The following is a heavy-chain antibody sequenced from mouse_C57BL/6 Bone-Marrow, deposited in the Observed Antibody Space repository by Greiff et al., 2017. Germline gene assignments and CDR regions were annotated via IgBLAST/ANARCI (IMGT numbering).Heavy chain of an antibody. D-gene: IGHD6-5*01. CDR1: GYSITSGYY. CDR2: ISYDGSN. CDR3: ARDYARFDY. V-gene: IGHV3-6*01. J-gene: IGHJ2*01. Sequence: ESGPGLVKPSQSLSLTCSVTGYSITSGYYWNWIRQFPGNKLEWMGYISYDGSNNYNPSLKNRISITRDTSKNQFFLKLNSVTTEDTATYYCARDYARFDYWGQGTTLTVSS.